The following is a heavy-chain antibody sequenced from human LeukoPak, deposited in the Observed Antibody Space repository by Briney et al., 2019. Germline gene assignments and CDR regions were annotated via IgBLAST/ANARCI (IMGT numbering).Heavy chain of an antibody. CDR3: ARDRYGDHTYFDY. Sequence: PSEALSLTCTVSGVSISSYYWSWIRQPPGKGLEWIGYIYHSGSTYYNPSLKSRVTISVDRSKNQFSLKLSSVTAADTAVYYCARDRYGDHTYFDYWGQGTLVTVSS. CDR1: GVSISSYY. J-gene: IGHJ4*02. V-gene: IGHV4-59*12. D-gene: IGHD4-17*01. CDR2: IYHSGST.